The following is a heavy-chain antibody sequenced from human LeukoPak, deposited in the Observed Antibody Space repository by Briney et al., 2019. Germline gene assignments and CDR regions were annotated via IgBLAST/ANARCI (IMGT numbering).Heavy chain of an antibody. J-gene: IGHJ4*02. CDR2: IRYDGSNK. D-gene: IGHD6-19*01. Sequence: TGGSLRLSCAASGFTFSSYGMHWVRQAPGKGLEWVAFIRYDGSNKYYADSVKGRFTISRDNSKDTVYLQMSTLRAEDTAVYYCAKYSSGWFQHFDYWGQGTQVTVSS. V-gene: IGHV3-30*02. CDR1: GFTFSSYG. CDR3: AKYSSGWFQHFDY.